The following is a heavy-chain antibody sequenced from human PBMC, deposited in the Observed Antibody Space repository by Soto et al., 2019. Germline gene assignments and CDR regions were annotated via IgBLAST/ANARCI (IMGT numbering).Heavy chain of an antibody. CDR1: GGTFSSYA. V-gene: IGHV1-69*01. J-gene: IGHJ6*02. D-gene: IGHD2-2*01. CDR2: IIPISETT. Sequence: QVQLVQSGAEVKKPGSSVKVSCKASGGTFSSYAISWVRQAPGQGLEWMGGIIPISETTNYAQKFQGRVTITADESKSTAYMERSSLRAEDTAVYYCARSQGSSTSLEIYYYYYYGMDVWGQGTTVTVS. CDR3: ARSQGSSTSLEIYYYYYYGMDV.